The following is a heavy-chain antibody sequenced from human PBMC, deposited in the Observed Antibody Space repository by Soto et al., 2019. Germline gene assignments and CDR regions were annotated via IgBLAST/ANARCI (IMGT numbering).Heavy chain of an antibody. J-gene: IGHJ5*02. CDR2: ISSSSSYI. V-gene: IGHV3-21*01. D-gene: IGHD2-15*01. CDR1: GFTFSSYS. Sequence: EVQLVESGGGLVKPGGSLRLSCAASGFTFSSYSMNWVRQAPGKGLEWVSSISSSSSYIYYADSVKGRFTISRDNAKNSLYLQMNSLRAEDTAVYYCARESRWPNWFAPWGQGTLVTVSS. CDR3: ARESRWPNWFAP.